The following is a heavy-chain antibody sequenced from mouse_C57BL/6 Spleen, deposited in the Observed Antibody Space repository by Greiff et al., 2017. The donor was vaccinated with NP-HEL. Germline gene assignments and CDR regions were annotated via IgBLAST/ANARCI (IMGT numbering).Heavy chain of an antibody. CDR3: TLYGDYVVFDY. Sequence: VQLKQSGAELVRPGASVKLSCTASGFNINDDYMPWVQQTPEQGLEWIGLIGPVNGGIYYASNFPGRFTITADTSSNTAYLQLSSLRSEDTAVYYCTLYGDYVVFDYWGQGTTLTVSS. D-gene: IGHD2-13*01. CDR1: GFNINDDY. CDR2: IGPVNGGI. J-gene: IGHJ2*01. V-gene: IGHV14-4*01.